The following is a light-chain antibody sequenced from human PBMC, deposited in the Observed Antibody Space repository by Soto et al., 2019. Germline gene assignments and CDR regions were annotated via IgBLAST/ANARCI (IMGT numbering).Light chain of an antibody. CDR1: TSNIGSNT. V-gene: IGLV1-44*01. J-gene: IGLJ2*01. CDR2: SND. CDR3: ASWDDSLRGVG. Sequence: QSVLTQPPSASGTPGQRVTISCSGGTSNIGSNTVNWYQQLPGTAPKLLIFSNDQRPSGVSDRFSGSKSGTSASLAISGLQSEDEANYYCASWDDSLRGVGFGGGTQLTVL.